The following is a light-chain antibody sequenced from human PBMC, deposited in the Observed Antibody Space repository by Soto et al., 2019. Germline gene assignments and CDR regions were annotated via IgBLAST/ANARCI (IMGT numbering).Light chain of an antibody. V-gene: IGKV1-33*01. CDR1: QDITNY. J-gene: IGKJ4*01. CDR3: QQYDDLPPFT. CDR2: DAS. Sequence: DIQMTQSPSSLSASVGDRVTITCQTSQDITNYLNWYQQKPGKAPKLLIYDASNLETGVPSRFSGSGSGTHFTFTISSLQPEDFATYYCQQYDDLPPFTFGGGTKVEVK.